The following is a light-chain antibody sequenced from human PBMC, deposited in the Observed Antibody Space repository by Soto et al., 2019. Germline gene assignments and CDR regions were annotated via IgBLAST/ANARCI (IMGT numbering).Light chain of an antibody. CDR2: GVS. Sequence: EIVMTQSPATLSVSPGERATLSCRASQSVSSKLAWYQQKPGQAPRLLIYGVSTRATGIPARFSGSRSGTKFTLRTSSMQYADFAVYYCQQYNNWPPLTFGGGTKVEIK. CDR1: QSVSSK. J-gene: IGKJ4*01. V-gene: IGKV3-15*01. CDR3: QQYNNWPPLT.